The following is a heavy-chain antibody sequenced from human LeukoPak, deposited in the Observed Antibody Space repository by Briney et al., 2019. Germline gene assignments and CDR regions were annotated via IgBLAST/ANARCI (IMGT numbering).Heavy chain of an antibody. J-gene: IGHJ4*02. CDR2: ISSSGSTK. D-gene: IGHD4-17*01. V-gene: IGHV3-48*03. Sequence: GGSLRLSCAASGFTFSSYEMNWVRQAPGKGLEWVSYISSSGSTKYYADSLMGRFTLSRDNAKKSLNLQMNSLRAEDTAVYYCAREALTETTFGPYDYWGQGTLVTVSS. CDR3: AREALTETTFGPYDY. CDR1: GFTFSSYE.